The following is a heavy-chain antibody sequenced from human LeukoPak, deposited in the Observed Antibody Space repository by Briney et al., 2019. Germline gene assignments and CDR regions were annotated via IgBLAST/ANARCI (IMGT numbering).Heavy chain of an antibody. CDR3: ARNENSGWGYFDY. D-gene: IGHD5-12*01. Sequence: PGGSLRLSCAASRFTFNSCAMSWVRQAPDKGLEWVSVIGGSNGITFYVGSVKGRFTISRDNSKDTLYLQMNSLRAEDTAVYYCARNENSGWGYFDYWGQGTLVTVSS. V-gene: IGHV3-23*01. CDR1: RFTFNSCA. J-gene: IGHJ4*02. CDR2: IGGSNGIT.